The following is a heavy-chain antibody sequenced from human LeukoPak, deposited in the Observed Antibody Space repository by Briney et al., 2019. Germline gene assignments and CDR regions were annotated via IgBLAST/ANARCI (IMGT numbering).Heavy chain of an antibody. CDR1: GGSISSSSYY. V-gene: IGHV3-11*05. D-gene: IGHD5-12*01. Sequence: LSLTCTVSGGSISSSSYYWGWIRQPPGKGLEWVSYISSSSSYTDYADSVKGRFTISRDNAKNSLNLQMNSLRAEDTAVYYCARDSGYSGYSDYWGQGTLVTVSS. CDR3: ARDSGYSGYSDY. CDR2: ISSSSSYT. J-gene: IGHJ4*02.